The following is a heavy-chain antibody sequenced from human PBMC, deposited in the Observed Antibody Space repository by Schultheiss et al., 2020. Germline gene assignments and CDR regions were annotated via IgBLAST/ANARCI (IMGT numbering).Heavy chain of an antibody. CDR1: GDSVSSNSAA. Sequence: SQPLSLTCAISGDSVSSNSAAWNWIRQSPSRGLEWLGRTYYRSKWYHDYALSVKSRLTINPDTSKNHFSLRLNSVSPEDTAVYYCARDRAATPEWGMDVWGQGTTVTVS. CDR3: ARDRAATPEWGMDV. D-gene: IGHD6-13*01. J-gene: IGHJ6*02. V-gene: IGHV6-1*01. CDR2: TYYRSKWYH.